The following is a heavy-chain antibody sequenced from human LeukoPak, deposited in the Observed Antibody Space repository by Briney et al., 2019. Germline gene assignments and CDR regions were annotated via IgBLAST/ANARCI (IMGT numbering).Heavy chain of an antibody. Sequence: SETLSLTCTVSGGSIISYYWSWIRQPPGKGMEWIGYIYYSGSTNYNPSLKSRVTISVDTSKNQFSLKLSSVTAADTAVYYCARVRVLLWFGELTQWYFDLWGRGTLVTVSS. D-gene: IGHD3-10*01. CDR3: ARVRVLLWFGELTQWYFDL. J-gene: IGHJ2*01. CDR2: IYYSGST. CDR1: GGSIISYY. V-gene: IGHV4-59*01.